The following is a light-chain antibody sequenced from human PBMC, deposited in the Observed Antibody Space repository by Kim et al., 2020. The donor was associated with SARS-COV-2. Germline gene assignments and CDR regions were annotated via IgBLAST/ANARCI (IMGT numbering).Light chain of an antibody. V-gene: IGKV1-5*03. Sequence: STLSASVGDRVTITCRATQSIVTWLAWYQPKPGKAPKLLIYQASSLESGVPSRFSGSGSGTEFTLTISSLQPDDFATYYCQHLGTFGQGTKVDIK. CDR1: QSIVTW. J-gene: IGKJ1*01. CDR3: QHLGT. CDR2: QAS.